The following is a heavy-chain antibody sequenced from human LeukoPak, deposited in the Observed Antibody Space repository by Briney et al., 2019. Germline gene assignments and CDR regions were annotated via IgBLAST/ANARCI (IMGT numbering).Heavy chain of an antibody. CDR1: GFTFSSYA. Sequence: GGSLRLSCAASGFTFSSYAMHWVRQAPGKGLEWVAVISYDGSNKYYADSVKGRFTISRDNSKNTLYLQMNSLRAEDTAVYFCAKVGATAGTLRIEYFQHWGQGTLVTVSS. D-gene: IGHD6-13*01. CDR3: AKVGATAGTLRIEYFQH. J-gene: IGHJ1*01. V-gene: IGHV3-30*04. CDR2: ISYDGSNK.